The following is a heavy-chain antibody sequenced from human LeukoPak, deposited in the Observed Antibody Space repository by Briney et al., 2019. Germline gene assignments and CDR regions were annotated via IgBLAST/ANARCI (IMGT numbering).Heavy chain of an antibody. CDR2: IKQDGSEK. CDR1: GFTFSSYW. D-gene: IGHD2-15*01. V-gene: IGHV3-7*01. Sequence: PGGSLRLSCAASGFTFSSYWMSWVRQAPGKGLEWVANIKQDGSEKYYVDSVKGRFTISRDNAKNSLYLQMNSLRAVDTAVYYCARFYCSGGSCYSFSDAFDIWGQGTMVTVSS. CDR3: ARFYCSGGSCYSFSDAFDI. J-gene: IGHJ3*02.